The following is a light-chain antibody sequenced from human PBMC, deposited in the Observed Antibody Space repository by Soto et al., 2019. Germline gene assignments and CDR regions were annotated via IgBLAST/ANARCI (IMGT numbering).Light chain of an antibody. CDR3: QQYANWPRT. Sequence: EIVMTQSPATLSVSPGEGVTLSCRASQSVGSNLAWYQQRPGQSPRLLIIGASARATGIPARFSGSGSGTESTLTISSLQSEDFAIYYCQQYANWPRTFGLGTKVDIK. CDR2: GAS. V-gene: IGKV3-15*01. CDR1: QSVGSN. J-gene: IGKJ1*01.